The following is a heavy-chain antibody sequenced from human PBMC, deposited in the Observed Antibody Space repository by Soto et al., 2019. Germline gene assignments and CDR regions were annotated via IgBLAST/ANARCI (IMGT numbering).Heavy chain of an antibody. CDR3: AKDRRSSSEDFQDAFDI. Sequence: GGSLRLSCVGSGFIFSNYAMSWVRQAPGKGLEWVSTVTGGGGHTYYADSVKGRFTISRDNSKSTLFLQMNSLRGEDTAGYYCAKDRRSSSEDFQDAFDIWGQGTMVTVSS. D-gene: IGHD3-10*01. V-gene: IGHV3-23*01. J-gene: IGHJ3*02. CDR2: VTGGGGHT. CDR1: GFIFSNYA.